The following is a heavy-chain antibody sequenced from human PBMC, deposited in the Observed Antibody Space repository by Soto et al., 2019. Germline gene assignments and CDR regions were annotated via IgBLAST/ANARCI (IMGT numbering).Heavy chain of an antibody. Sequence: GGSLRLSCAASGFTFSSYWMHWVRQAPGKGLVWVSRINSDGSSTSYADSVKGRFTVSRDNAKNTLYLQMNSLRAKVTAVDYCARDRPNRVGYYYYYYMDVWGKGTTVTVSS. CDR2: INSDGSST. CDR3: ARDRPNRVGYYYYYYMDV. CDR1: GFTFSSYW. V-gene: IGHV3-74*01. J-gene: IGHJ6*03.